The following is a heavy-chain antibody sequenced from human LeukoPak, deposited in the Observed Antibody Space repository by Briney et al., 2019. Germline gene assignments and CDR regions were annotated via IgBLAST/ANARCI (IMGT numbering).Heavy chain of an antibody. D-gene: IGHD6-13*01. V-gene: IGHV3-48*01. CDR3: AREDSTSWFLGESYFYYGIDV. CDR2: ISSRSDSK. CDR1: GFTFSNYS. Sequence: PGGSLRLSCTTSGFTFSNYSMNWVRQAPGKGLEWLSFISSRSDSKYYADSVEGRFTISRDNAKNSLYLQMNSLRADDTRVYYCAREDSTSWFLGESYFYYGIDVWGQGTPVTVSS. J-gene: IGHJ6*02.